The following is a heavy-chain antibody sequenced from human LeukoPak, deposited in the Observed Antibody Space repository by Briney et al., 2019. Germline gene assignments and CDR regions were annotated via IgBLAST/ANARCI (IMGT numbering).Heavy chain of an antibody. CDR2: ISGSGGST. CDR1: GFTFSNYA. CDR3: AKGGRSTGLDY. J-gene: IGHJ4*01. Sequence: GGSLRLSCAASGFTFSNYAMTWVRQAPGKGLERVSGISGSGGSTYYADSVKGRFTISRDNSMNTLYLQMNSLRAEDTAVYYCAKGGRSTGLDYWGQGTLVTVSS. D-gene: IGHD1-1*01. V-gene: IGHV3-23*01.